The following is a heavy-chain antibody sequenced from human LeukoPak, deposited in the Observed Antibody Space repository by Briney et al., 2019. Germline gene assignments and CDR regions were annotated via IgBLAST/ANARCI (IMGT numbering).Heavy chain of an antibody. CDR3: AKDSMIVVVYYFDY. Sequence: GGSLRLSCAASGFTFSSYAMSWVRQAPGKGREWVSAISGSGGSTYYADSVKGRFTISRDNSKNTLYLQMNSLRAEDTAGYYCAKDSMIVVVYYFDYWGQGTLVTVSS. D-gene: IGHD3-22*01. J-gene: IGHJ4*02. V-gene: IGHV3-23*01. CDR1: GFTFSSYA. CDR2: ISGSGGST.